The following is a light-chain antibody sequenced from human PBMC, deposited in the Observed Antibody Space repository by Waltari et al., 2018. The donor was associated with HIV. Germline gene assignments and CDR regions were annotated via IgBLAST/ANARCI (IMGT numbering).Light chain of an antibody. CDR1: QSISAK. V-gene: IGKV3-15*01. J-gene: IGKJ2*01. CDR3: QQYDSGPRGIT. Sequence: EIVMTQYPPTLSVSPGQRVTLSCSASQSISAKVAWYQQRPGQASRLLIDEAATRPTGIPARFSGSVSGTECTLTISSLQSEDFATYFCQQYDSGPRGITFGQGTMLEIK. CDR2: EAA.